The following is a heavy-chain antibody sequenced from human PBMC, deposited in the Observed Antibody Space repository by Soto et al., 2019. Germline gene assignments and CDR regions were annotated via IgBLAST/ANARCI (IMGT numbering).Heavy chain of an antibody. CDR2: ISGSGGST. Sequence: SLRLSCAASGFTFSSYAMSWVRRAPGKGLEWVSAISGSGGSTYYADSVKGRFTISRDNSKNTLYLQMNSLRAEDTAVYYCAKGMGIAARLDYWGQGTLVTVSS. J-gene: IGHJ4*02. V-gene: IGHV3-23*01. D-gene: IGHD6-6*01. CDR3: AKGMGIAARLDY. CDR1: GFTFSSYA.